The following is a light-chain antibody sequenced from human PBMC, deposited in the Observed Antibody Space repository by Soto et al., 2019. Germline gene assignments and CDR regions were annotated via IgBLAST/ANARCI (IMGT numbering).Light chain of an antibody. CDR1: QSVSSN. CDR3: QQYNTWPRT. J-gene: IGKJ1*01. CDR2: GAS. Sequence: EIAMTQSPATLSVSPGERATLSCRASQSVSSNLAWYQQKPGQAPRLLIYGASTRATGIPARFSGSGSGTEFTLTISSLQSEDFAVYYCQQYNTWPRTFGQGTKV. V-gene: IGKV3-15*01.